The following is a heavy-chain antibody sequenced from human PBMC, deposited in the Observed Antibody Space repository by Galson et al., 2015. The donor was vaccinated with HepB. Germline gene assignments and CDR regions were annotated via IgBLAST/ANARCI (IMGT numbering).Heavy chain of an antibody. D-gene: IGHD6-19*01. CDR3: ARARFAVAVMQYFDY. Sequence: ETLSLTCAVYGGSFSGYYWSWIRQPPGKGLEWIGEINHSGSTNYNPSLKSRVTISVDTSKNQFSLKLSSVTAADTAVYYCARARFAVAVMQYFDYWGQGTLVTVSS. J-gene: IGHJ4*02. CDR2: INHSGST. CDR1: GGSFSGYY. V-gene: IGHV4-34*01.